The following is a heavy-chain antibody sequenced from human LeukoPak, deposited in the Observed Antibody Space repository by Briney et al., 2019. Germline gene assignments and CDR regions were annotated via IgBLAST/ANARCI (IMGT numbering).Heavy chain of an antibody. Sequence: GASVKVSCKASGGNFNNYAINWVRQAPGQGLEWMGRISLVFDTAGYAQSLQDRVTITADKSTATVYMELSRLRSEDTAVYFCATEGKESWGCFDYWGQGTLVTVSS. CDR2: ISLVFDTA. CDR3: ATEGKESWGCFDY. V-gene: IGHV1-69*06. D-gene: IGHD3-16*01. CDR1: GGNFNNYA. J-gene: IGHJ4*02.